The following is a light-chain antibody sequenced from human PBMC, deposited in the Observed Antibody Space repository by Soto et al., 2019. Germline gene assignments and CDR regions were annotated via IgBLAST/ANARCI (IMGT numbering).Light chain of an antibody. V-gene: IGKV3-20*01. CDR2: GAS. CDR3: QQYGSSYT. J-gene: IGKJ2*01. CDR1: QSVSSSY. Sequence: EIVLTQSPGTLSLSPGERATLSCRASQSVSSSYLAWYQQKPGQAPRLLIYGASSRATGIPDRFSGSGSGTDFTLTISRLEPEDFAVYYCQQYGSSYTFGQGTTLEIQ.